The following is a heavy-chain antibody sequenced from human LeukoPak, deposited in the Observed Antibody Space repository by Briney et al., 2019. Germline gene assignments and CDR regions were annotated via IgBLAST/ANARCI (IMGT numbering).Heavy chain of an antibody. CDR1: GGTFSSYA. Sequence: SVKVSCKASGGTFSSYAISWVRQAPGQGLEWMGGITPIFGTANYAQKFQGRVTITADKSTSTAYMELSSLRSEDTAVYYCARDYCGGDCGIGGGWFDPWGQGTLVTVSS. D-gene: IGHD2-21*02. J-gene: IGHJ5*02. CDR3: ARDYCGGDCGIGGGWFDP. CDR2: ITPIFGTA. V-gene: IGHV1-69*06.